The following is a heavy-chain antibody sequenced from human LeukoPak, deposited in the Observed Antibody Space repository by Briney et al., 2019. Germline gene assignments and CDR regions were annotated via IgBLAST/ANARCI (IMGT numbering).Heavy chain of an antibody. J-gene: IGHJ4*02. CDR3: VRARAGGLDY. Sequence: GGSLRLSGAASGFTFRHYAVHWVRQAPGRGLEWVAVLSFDGAHTYYAESVKGRFTISRDNSNNTLFLQMDSLRIEDTALYYCVRARAGGLDYWGQGTLVTVSS. CDR2: LSFDGAHT. CDR1: GFTFRHYA. V-gene: IGHV3-30*04. D-gene: IGHD3-10*01.